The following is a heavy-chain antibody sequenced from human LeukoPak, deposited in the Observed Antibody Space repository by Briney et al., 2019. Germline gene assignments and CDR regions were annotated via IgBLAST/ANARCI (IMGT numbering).Heavy chain of an antibody. CDR2: IYYSGST. Sequence: SQTLSLTCTVSGGSISSGDYYWSWIRQPPGKGLEWIGYIYYSGSTYYNPSLKSRVTISVDTSENQFSLKLSSVTAADTAVYYCAREEEVTRIFDYWGQGTLVTVSS. CDR1: GGSISSGDYY. CDR3: AREEEVTRIFDY. D-gene: IGHD4-11*01. J-gene: IGHJ4*02. V-gene: IGHV4-30-4*08.